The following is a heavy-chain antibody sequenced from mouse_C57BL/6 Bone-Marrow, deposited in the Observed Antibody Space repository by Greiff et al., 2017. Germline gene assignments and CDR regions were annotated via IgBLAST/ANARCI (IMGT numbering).Heavy chain of an antibody. J-gene: IGHJ3*01. Sequence: EVKLVESGTVLARPGASVKMSCKTSGYTFTSYWMHWVKQRPGQGLEWIGAIYPGNSDTSYNQKFKGKAKLTAVTSASTAYMELSSLTNEDSAGYYCARKYYREHEFAYWGQGTLVTVSA. CDR2: IYPGNSDT. CDR3: ARKYYREHEFAY. CDR1: GYTFTSYW. V-gene: IGHV1-5*01. D-gene: IGHD2-14*01.